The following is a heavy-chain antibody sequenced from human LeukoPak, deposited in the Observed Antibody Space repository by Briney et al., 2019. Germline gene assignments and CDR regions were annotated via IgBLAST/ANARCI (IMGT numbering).Heavy chain of an antibody. CDR3: AKDLYPSGSYGGAFDI. CDR1: GFTFSSYA. J-gene: IGHJ3*02. V-gene: IGHV3-9*03. CDR2: ISWNSGSI. Sequence: PGGSLRLSCAASGFTFSSYAMSWVRQAPGKGLEWVSGISWNSGSIGYADSVKGRFTISRDNAKNSLHLQMNSLRAEDMALYYCAKDLYPSGSYGGAFDIWGQGTMVTVSS. D-gene: IGHD1-26*01.